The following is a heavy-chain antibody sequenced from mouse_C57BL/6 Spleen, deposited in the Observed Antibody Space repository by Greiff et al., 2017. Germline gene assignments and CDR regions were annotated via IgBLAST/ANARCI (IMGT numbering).Heavy chain of an antibody. Sequence: ESGPGLVKPSQSLSLTCSVTGYSITSGYYWNWIRQFPGNKLEWMGYISYDGSNNYNPSLKNRISITRDTSKNQFFLKLNSVTTEDTATYYCARVGSSHWYFDVWGTGTTVTVSS. CDR2: ISYDGSN. CDR1: GYSITSGYY. J-gene: IGHJ1*03. CDR3: ARVGSSHWYFDV. D-gene: IGHD1-1*01. V-gene: IGHV3-6*01.